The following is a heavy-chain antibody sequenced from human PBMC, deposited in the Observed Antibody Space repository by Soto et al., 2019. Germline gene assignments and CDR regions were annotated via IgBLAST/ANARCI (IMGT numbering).Heavy chain of an antibody. Sequence: GLSLRLSCAASGFRVSDYYMSWIRQAPGKGLEWVSYIRSSDNTIYYADSVKGRFTISRDNANNSLYLQMNSLRAADKEVYYCARGNALYDYWGQGILVTVSS. V-gene: IGHV3-11*01. CDR2: IRSSDNTI. J-gene: IGHJ4*02. CDR3: ARGNALYDY. CDR1: GFRVSDYY. D-gene: IGHD2-2*01.